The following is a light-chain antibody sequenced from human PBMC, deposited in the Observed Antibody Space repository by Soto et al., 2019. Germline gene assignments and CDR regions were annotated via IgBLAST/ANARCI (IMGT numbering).Light chain of an antibody. V-gene: IGLV2-14*01. J-gene: IGLJ1*01. CDR1: SSDVGGYNY. CDR2: EVS. CDR3: SSYASSTAYV. Sequence: QSVLTQPASVSGSPGQSITISCTGTSSDVGGYNYVSWYQLHPGKAPKLMVYEVSYRPSGVSSRFSGSKSANTASLTISGLPAEDEADYYCSSYASSTAYVFGTGTKVTVL.